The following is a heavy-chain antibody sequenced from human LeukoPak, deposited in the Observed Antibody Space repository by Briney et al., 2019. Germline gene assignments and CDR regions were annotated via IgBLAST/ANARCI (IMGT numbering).Heavy chain of an antibody. Sequence: ALVKVSCKASGYTFTGYYIHWVRQAPGQGLEWMGWINPNSGGTNYAQKFQGRVTMTRDTSISTAYMELSRLRSDDTAVYYCARVTVNSGNDYWGQGTLVTVSS. V-gene: IGHV1-2*02. CDR2: INPNSGGT. CDR3: ARVTVNSGNDY. J-gene: IGHJ4*02. CDR1: GYTFTGYY. D-gene: IGHD1-26*01.